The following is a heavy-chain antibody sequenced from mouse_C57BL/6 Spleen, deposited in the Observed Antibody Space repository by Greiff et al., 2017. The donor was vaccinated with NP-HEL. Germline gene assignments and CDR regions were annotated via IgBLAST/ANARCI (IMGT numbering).Heavy chain of an antibody. J-gene: IGHJ3*01. CDR2: INPNNGGT. V-gene: IGHV1-26*01. D-gene: IGHD2-2*01. CDR1: GYTFTDYY. CDR3: APWGLPFAY. Sequence: VQLQQSGPELVKPGASVKISCKASGYTFTDYYINWVKQSHGKSLEWIGDINPNNGGTSYNQKFKGKATLTVDKSSSTAYMELRSLTSEDSAVYYCAPWGLPFAYWGQGTLVTVSA.